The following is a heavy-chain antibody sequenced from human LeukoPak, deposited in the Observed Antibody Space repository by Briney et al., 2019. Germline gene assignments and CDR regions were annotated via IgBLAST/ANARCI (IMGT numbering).Heavy chain of an antibody. CDR3: ARAQYFDWLSVY. Sequence: GASVKVSCKASGYTFTGYYIHWVRQAPGQGLEWMGWINPNSGGTDHAQKFQGRVTMTRDTSISTAYMELSRLSSDDTAVYYCARAQYFDWLSVYRGQGTLVTVSS. CDR1: GYTFTGYY. CDR2: INPNSGGT. J-gene: IGHJ4*02. V-gene: IGHV1-2*02. D-gene: IGHD3-9*01.